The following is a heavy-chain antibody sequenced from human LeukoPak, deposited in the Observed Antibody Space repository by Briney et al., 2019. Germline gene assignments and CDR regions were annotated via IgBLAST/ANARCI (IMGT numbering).Heavy chain of an antibody. CDR1: GFTFSSYA. J-gene: IGHJ5*02. CDR2: ISGSGGST. V-gene: IGHV3-23*01. Sequence: PGGSLRLSCAASGFTFSSYAMSWVRQAPGKGLEWVSAISGSGGSTYYADSVKGRFTISRDDSKNTLYLQMNSLRAEDTAVYYCAKDGGLMSRGWFDPWGQGTLVTVSS. D-gene: IGHD2-8*01. CDR3: AKDGGLMSRGWFDP.